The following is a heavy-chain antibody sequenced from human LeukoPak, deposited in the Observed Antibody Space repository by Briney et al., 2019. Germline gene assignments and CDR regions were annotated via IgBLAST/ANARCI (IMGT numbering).Heavy chain of an antibody. CDR2: INSNTGGT. Sequence: GASVKVSCKASGYIFTDYFVHWLRQAPGQGLEWMGWINSNTGGTNYVQKFQGWVTMTRDTSISTAYMELSRLRSDDTAVYYCARVSVPFGVGAFDIWGQGTMVTVSS. J-gene: IGHJ3*02. CDR1: GYIFTDYF. D-gene: IGHD3-10*01. CDR3: ARVSVPFGVGAFDI. V-gene: IGHV1-2*04.